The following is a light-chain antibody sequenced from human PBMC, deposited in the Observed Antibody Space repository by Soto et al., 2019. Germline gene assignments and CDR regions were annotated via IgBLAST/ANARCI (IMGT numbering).Light chain of an antibody. CDR1: SSDVGSYNL. V-gene: IGLV2-23*02. CDR2: EVS. CDR3: CSYAGSSTV. J-gene: IGLJ1*01. Sequence: QSVLTQPASVSGSPGQSITISCTGTSSDVGSYNLVSWYQQHPGKAPKLMICEVSKRPSGVSNRFSGSKSGNTASLTISGLQAEDEADYYCCSYAGSSTVFGTRTKVT.